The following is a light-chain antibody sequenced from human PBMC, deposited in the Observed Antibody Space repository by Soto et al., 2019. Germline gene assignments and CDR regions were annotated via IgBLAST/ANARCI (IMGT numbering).Light chain of an antibody. V-gene: IGLV2-11*01. J-gene: IGLJ3*02. Sequence: QSALTQPRSVSGSPGQSVTISCTGTSSDVGGYNYVSWYQQHPGKAPKLMIYDVSKWPSGVPDRFSGSKSGNTASLTISGLQAEYEADYYCFSYAGNSLWVFGGGTKLTVL. CDR3: FSYAGNSLWV. CDR2: DVS. CDR1: SSDVGGYNY.